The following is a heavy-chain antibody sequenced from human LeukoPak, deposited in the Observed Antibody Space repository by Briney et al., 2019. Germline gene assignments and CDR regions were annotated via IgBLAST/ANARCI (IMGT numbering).Heavy chain of an antibody. D-gene: IGHD4-17*01. CDR1: GFTFSSYA. V-gene: IGHV3-30-3*01. CDR2: ISYDGSNK. CDR3: ARVNRSDYGDYFLAYYYGMDV. J-gene: IGHJ6*02. Sequence: GGSLRLSCAASGFTFSSYAMHWVRQAPGKGLEWVAVISYDGSNKYYADSVKGRFTISRDNSKNTLYLQMNSLRAEDTAVYYCARVNRSDYGDYFLAYYYGMDVWGQGTTVTASS.